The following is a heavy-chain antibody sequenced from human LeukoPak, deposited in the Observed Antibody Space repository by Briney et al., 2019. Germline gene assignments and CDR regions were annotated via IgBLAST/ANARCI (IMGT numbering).Heavy chain of an antibody. CDR1: GGSISSSSYY. V-gene: IGHV4-39*01. D-gene: IGHD4-17*01. J-gene: IGHJ5*02. CDR3: ARGNYGDYGFDP. CDR2: IYYSGST. Sequence: SETLSLTCTVSGGSISSSSYYWGWIRQPPGKGLEWIGSIYYSGSTYYNPPLKSRVTISVDTSKNQFSLKLSSVTAADTAVYYCARGNYGDYGFDPWGQGTLVTVSS.